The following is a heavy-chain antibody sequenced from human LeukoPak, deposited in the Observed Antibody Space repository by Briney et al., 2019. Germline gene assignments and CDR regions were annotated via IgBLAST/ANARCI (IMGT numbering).Heavy chain of an antibody. CDR2: IYYSGST. J-gene: IGHJ3*02. V-gene: IGHV4-39*01. D-gene: IGHD2-15*01. CDR3: ARKSIEVGFNAFDI. Sequence: SETLSLTCTVSGGSISSSSYYWGWIRQPPGKGLEWIGNIYYSGSTYYSPSLKSRVTISVDTSKNQSSLKLSSVTAADTAVYYCARKSIEVGFNAFDIWGQGTMVTVSS. CDR1: GGSISSSSYY.